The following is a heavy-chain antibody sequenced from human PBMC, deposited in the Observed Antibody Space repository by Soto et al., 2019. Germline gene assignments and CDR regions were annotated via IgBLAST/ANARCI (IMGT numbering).Heavy chain of an antibody. CDR3: ARKVVGSTSRPDYWYFDL. V-gene: IGHV3-23*01. J-gene: IGHJ2*01. CDR1: GFTFINYA. Sequence: EVQLLESGGDSVQPGGSVRLSCAGSGFTFINYAMNWVCQAPGKGLEWVSTISGGGDATFFADSVRGRFTFSRDNSKNTVTLQMNSLGVDDTAVYYCARKVVGSTSRPDYWYFDLWGRGTLVTVSS. D-gene: IGHD2-21*01. CDR2: ISGGGDAT.